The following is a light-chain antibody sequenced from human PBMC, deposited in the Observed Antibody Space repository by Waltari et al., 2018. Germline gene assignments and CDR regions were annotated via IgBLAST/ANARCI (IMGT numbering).Light chain of an antibody. CDR3: RHYESLPVT. Sequence: EILLLQYQDTLSLSPGARPTLSCKASLSISKYLAWYQLKPGKSPRLLIYHASRRGACSPDSVSGSGSGTDFSLTVSRLEPEDVAVYDCRHYESLPVTFGQGTKVEIK. V-gene: IGKV3-20*01. J-gene: IGKJ1*01. CDR2: HAS. CDR1: LSISKY.